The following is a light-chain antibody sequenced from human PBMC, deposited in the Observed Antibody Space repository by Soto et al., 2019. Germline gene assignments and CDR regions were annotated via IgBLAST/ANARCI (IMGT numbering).Light chain of an antibody. CDR1: NSNIGAGSG. CDR2: ANT. Sequence: QSVLTQPPSVTGAPGQRVTISCTGNNSNIGAGSGVNWYQQFPDKAPKLLIYANTHRPSGVPDRFSGSTSATSASLAITGLQTQDEADYYCQSFDSSRNGRIFGGGTKLTVL. V-gene: IGLV1-40*01. J-gene: IGLJ2*01. CDR3: QSFDSSRNGRI.